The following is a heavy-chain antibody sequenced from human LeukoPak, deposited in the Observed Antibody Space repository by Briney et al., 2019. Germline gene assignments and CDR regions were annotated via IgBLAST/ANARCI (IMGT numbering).Heavy chain of an antibody. J-gene: IGHJ3*01. CDR2: ISPDGSQK. Sequence: PGGSLRLSCAASEFTFSSYWINWVRQAPGKGPEWVANISPDGSQKKYADSVKGRFTISRDNARNSLYLQMNSLRDNDTAVYYCARGASQNVFDFWGQGTTVIVSS. CDR1: EFTFSSYW. V-gene: IGHV3-7*01. CDR3: ARGASQNVFDF.